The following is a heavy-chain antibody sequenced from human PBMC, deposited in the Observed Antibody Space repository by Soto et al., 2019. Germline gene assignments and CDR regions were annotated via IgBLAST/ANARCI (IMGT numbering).Heavy chain of an antibody. V-gene: IGHV3-53*01. CDR3: ATLPGGGGY. CDR2: IYSGGYT. J-gene: IGHJ4*02. Sequence: EVQLVESGGGLIQPGGPLRLSCEVSGFTVSNNYMSWVRQAPGKGLEGVSVIYSGGYTAYGDSVKGRFTISRDNSKNTQYTHVNDRGAGNMGVYPCATLPGGGGYWGQGTLVTVSS. D-gene: IGHD2-15*01. CDR1: GFTVSNNY.